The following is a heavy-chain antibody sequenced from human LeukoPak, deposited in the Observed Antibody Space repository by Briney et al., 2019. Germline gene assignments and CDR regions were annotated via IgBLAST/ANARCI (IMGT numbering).Heavy chain of an antibody. J-gene: IGHJ4*02. V-gene: IGHV4-59*01. CDR1: GGSFSGYY. Sequence: SETLSLTCAVYGGSFSGYYWSWIRQSPGKGLEWIGYIYYTGSTTYNPSLKSRVTISADTSKNQFSLKLSSVTAADTAVCYCASRKLGNDYWGQGTLVTVSS. D-gene: IGHD7-27*01. CDR3: ASRKLGNDY. CDR2: IYYTGST.